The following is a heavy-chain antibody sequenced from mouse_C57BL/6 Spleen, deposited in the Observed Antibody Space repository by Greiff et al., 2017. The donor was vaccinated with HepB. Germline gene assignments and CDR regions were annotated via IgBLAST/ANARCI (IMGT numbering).Heavy chain of an antibody. CDR1: GYTFTSYW. Sequence: QVQLKQPGAELVKPGASVKMSCKASGYTFTSYWITWVKQRPGQGLEWIGDIYPGSGSTNYNEKFKSKATLTVDTSSSTAYMQLSSLTSEDSAVYYCARRMEYGYDGGDYWGQGTSVTVSS. V-gene: IGHV1-55*01. CDR3: ARRMEYGYDGGDY. D-gene: IGHD2-2*01. CDR2: IYPGSGST. J-gene: IGHJ4*01.